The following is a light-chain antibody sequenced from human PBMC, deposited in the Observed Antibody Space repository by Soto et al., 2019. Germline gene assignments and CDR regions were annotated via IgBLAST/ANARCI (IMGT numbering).Light chain of an antibody. J-gene: IGKJ1*01. V-gene: IGKV3-15*01. CDR2: GAS. CDR1: QSVSSN. CDR3: QQYNNWPPWT. Sequence: EVVMTQSPATLSVSQGERATLSCRASQSVSSNLAWYQQKPGQAPRLLIYGASTRATGIPARFSGSGSGTEFTLTISSMQSEDFAVNYCQQYNNWPPWTLGQWTKVEIK.